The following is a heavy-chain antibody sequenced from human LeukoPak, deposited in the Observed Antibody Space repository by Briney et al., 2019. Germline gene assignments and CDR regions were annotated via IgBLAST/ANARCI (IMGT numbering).Heavy chain of an antibody. Sequence: PGGSLRLSCAASGFTFSSYAMNWVRQAPGRGLEWVSRINGRGGSTYYADSVKGRFTISRDNSKNTLYLQMNSLRDEDTAVYYCAKPARTDAFDIWGQGTMVTVSS. J-gene: IGHJ3*02. CDR2: INGRGGST. V-gene: IGHV3-23*01. CDR3: AKPARTDAFDI. D-gene: IGHD1-14*01. CDR1: GFTFSSYA.